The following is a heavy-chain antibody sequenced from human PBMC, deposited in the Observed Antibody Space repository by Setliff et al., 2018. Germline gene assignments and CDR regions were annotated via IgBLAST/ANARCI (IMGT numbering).Heavy chain of an antibody. CDR3: ARTGSARWYVPDY. Sequence: SETLSLTCTVSGGSISSYYWSWIRQRAGKGLEWIGHIYIGGGANYNPSLKSRVTMSIDTSKNQFSLKLSSVTAADTAVYYCARTGSARWYVPDYWGQGTLVTGSS. J-gene: IGHJ4*02. D-gene: IGHD2-2*01. CDR2: IYIGGGA. CDR1: GGSISSYY. V-gene: IGHV4-4*07.